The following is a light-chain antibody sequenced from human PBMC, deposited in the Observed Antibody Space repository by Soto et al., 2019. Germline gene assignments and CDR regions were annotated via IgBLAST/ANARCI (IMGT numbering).Light chain of an antibody. J-gene: IGKJ1*01. Sequence: DIPMTQSPSSLSASVGDRVTITCRASQGISNYLAWYQQQPGKVPKLLIYVASTLQSGVPSRFSGSGSGTDFTLTISSLQPEDVATYYCQKYNSAPWTFCQGTKVEIK. CDR2: VAS. V-gene: IGKV1-27*01. CDR3: QKYNSAPWT. CDR1: QGISNY.